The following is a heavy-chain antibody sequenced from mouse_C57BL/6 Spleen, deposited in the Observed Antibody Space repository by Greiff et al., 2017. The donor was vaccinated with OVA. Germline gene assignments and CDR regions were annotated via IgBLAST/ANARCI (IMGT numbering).Heavy chain of an antibody. CDR3: ARFFYDYDGHFDY. CDR2: INPSSGYT. V-gene: IGHV1-7*01. Sequence: QVQLQQSGAELAKPGASVMLSCKASGYTFTSYWMHWVKQRPGQGLEWIGYINPSSGYTKYNQKFKDKATLTADKSSSTAYMQLSSLTYEDSAVYYCARFFYDYDGHFDYWGQGTTLTVSS. D-gene: IGHD2-4*01. J-gene: IGHJ2*01. CDR1: GYTFTSYW.